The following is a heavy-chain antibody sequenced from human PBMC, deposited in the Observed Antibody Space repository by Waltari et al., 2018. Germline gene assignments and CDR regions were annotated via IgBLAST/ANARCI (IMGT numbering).Heavy chain of an antibody. CDR2: ISYDGSNK. J-gene: IGHJ4*02. CDR3: AKNLPPDYGLDY. CDR1: GFTFSSYG. D-gene: IGHD4-17*01. V-gene: IGHV3-30*18. Sequence: QVQLVESGGGVVQPGRSLRLSCAASGFTFSSYGMHWVRQAPGKGLEWVAVISYDGSNKYYADSVKGRFTISRDNSKNTLYLQMNSLRAEDTAVYYCAKNLPPDYGLDYWGQGTLVTVSS.